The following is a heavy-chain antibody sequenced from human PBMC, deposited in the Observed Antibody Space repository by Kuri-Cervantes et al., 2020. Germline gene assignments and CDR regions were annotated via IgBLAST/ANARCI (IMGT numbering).Heavy chain of an antibody. D-gene: IGHD3-10*01. CDR3: AKGIGYYYGSGSYYKRSDANFGFDY. J-gene: IGHJ4*02. CDR2: IYSGGNT. Sequence: GGSLRLSCAASGFTVSSDYMSWVRQAPKKGLEWVSVIYSGGNTYYADSVKGRFTISRDNSKNTLYLQMNSLRAEDTAVYYCAKGIGYYYGSGSYYKRSDANFGFDYWGQGTLVTVSS. V-gene: IGHV3-53*05. CDR1: GFTVSSDY.